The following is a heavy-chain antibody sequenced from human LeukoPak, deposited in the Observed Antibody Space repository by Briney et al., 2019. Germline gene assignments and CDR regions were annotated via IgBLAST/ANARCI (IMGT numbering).Heavy chain of an antibody. CDR2: ISAYNGNT. Sequence: ASVKVSCKASGYTLTSYGISWVRQAPGQGLEWMGWISAYNGNTNYAQKLQGRVTMTTDTSTSTAYMELRSLRSDDTAVYYCARDREGYCSGGSCYDGYYYYGMDVWGQGTTVTVSS. V-gene: IGHV1-18*01. D-gene: IGHD2-15*01. J-gene: IGHJ6*02. CDR1: GYTLTSYG. CDR3: ARDREGYCSGGSCYDGYYYYGMDV.